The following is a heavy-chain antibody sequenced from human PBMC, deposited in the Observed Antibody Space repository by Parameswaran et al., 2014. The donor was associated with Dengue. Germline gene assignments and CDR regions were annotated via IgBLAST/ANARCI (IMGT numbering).Heavy chain of an antibody. V-gene: IGHV2-5*01. CDR3: AHSARGGVITDAFDI. J-gene: IGHJ3*02. Sequence: WIRQPPGKALEWLALIYWNDDKRYSPSLKSRLTITKDTSKNQVVLTMTNMDPVDTATYYCAHSARGGVITDAFDIWGQGTMVTVSS. CDR2: IYWNDDK. D-gene: IGHD3-10*01.